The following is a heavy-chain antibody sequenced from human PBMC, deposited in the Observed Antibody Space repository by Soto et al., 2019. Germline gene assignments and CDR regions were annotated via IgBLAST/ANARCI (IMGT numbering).Heavy chain of an antibody. Sequence: QVQLQQWGAGLLKPSETLSLTCAVYGGSFSGYYWSWIRQPPGKGLEWIGEINHSGSTNYNPSLKSRVTISVDTSKNQFSLKLSSVTAADTALYYCARAKTYYDFWSGYFPWFDPWGQGTLVTVSS. J-gene: IGHJ5*02. CDR2: INHSGST. D-gene: IGHD3-3*01. CDR3: ARAKTYYDFWSGYFPWFDP. V-gene: IGHV4-34*01. CDR1: GGSFSGYY.